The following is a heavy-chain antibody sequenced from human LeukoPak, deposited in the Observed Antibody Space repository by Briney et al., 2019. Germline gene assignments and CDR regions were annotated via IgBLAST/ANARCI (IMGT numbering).Heavy chain of an antibody. CDR3: AKGSYVSYYYGMDV. D-gene: IGHD3-16*01. CDR1: GFTFDDYA. CDR2: ISRNSGSI. V-gene: IGHV3-9*01. J-gene: IGHJ6*02. Sequence: PGGSLRLSCAASGFTFDDYAMHWVRQAPGKGLEWVSGISRNSGSIGYADSVKGRFTISRDNANNSLYLQMNSLRAEDTAYYYCAKGSYVSYYYGMDVWGQGTTVTVSS.